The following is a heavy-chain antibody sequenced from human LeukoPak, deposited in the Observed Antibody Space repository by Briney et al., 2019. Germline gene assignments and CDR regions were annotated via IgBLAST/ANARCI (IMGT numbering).Heavy chain of an antibody. Sequence: PSETLSLTCAVYGGSFSGYYWSWIRQPPGKGLEWIGEINHSGSTNYNPSLKSRVTISVDTSKNQFSLKLSSVTAADTAVYYCARDRGIAVAGTDFDYWGRGTLVTVSS. CDR2: INHSGST. CDR1: GGSFSGYY. V-gene: IGHV4-34*01. D-gene: IGHD6-19*01. J-gene: IGHJ4*02. CDR3: ARDRGIAVAGTDFDY.